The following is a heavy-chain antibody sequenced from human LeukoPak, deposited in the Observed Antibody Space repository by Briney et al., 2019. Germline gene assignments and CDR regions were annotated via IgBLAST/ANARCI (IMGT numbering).Heavy chain of an antibody. CDR1: GFTFSSYG. D-gene: IGHD5-12*01. Sequence: GGSLRLSCEASGFTFSSYGMHWVRQAPGKGLESVAVISYDGSNKYYADSVKGRFTISRDNSKNTLYLQMNSLRAEDTAVYYCAKDYSGYDWVYWGQGTLVTVSS. J-gene: IGHJ4*02. CDR2: ISYDGSNK. CDR3: AKDYSGYDWVY. V-gene: IGHV3-30*18.